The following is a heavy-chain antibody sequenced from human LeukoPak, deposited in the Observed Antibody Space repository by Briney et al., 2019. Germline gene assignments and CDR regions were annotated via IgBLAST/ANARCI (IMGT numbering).Heavy chain of an antibody. J-gene: IGHJ3*02. CDR3: ARHQRYYDSSGYRAFDI. Sequence: PSETLSLTCAVYGGSFSGYYWSWIRQPPGKGLEWIGYIYYSGSTNYNPSLKSRVTISVDTSKNQFSLKLSSVTAADTAVYYCARHQRYYDSSGYRAFDIWGQGTMVTVSS. CDR2: IYYSGST. D-gene: IGHD3-22*01. CDR1: GGSFSGYY. V-gene: IGHV4-59*08.